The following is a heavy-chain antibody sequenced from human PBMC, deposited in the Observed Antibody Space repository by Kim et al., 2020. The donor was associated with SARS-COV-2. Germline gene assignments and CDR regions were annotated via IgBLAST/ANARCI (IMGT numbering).Heavy chain of an antibody. CDR3: ATGEGQTYYDFWALPGFDI. CDR1: GGTFSSYA. D-gene: IGHD3-3*01. CDR2: IIPIFGTA. V-gene: IGHV1-69*13. Sequence: SVKVSCKASGGTFSSYAISWVRQAPGQGLEWMGGIIPIFGTANYAQKFQGRVTITADESTSTAYMELSSLRSEDTAVYYCATGEGQTYYDFWALPGFDIWGQGTMVTVSS. J-gene: IGHJ3*02.